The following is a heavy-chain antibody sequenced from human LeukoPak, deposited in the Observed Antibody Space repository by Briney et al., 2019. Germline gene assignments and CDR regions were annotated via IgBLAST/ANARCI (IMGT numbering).Heavy chain of an antibody. CDR1: GGSFSGYY. J-gene: IGHJ5*02. CDR3: ATIGYCSSTSCYKWFDP. Sequence: PSETLSLTCAVYGGSFSGYYRSWIRQPPGKGLEWIGEINHSGSTNYNPSLKSRVTISVDTSKNQFSLKLSSVTAADTAVYYCATIGYCSSTSCYKWFDPWGQGTLVTVSS. D-gene: IGHD2-2*02. V-gene: IGHV4-34*01. CDR2: INHSGST.